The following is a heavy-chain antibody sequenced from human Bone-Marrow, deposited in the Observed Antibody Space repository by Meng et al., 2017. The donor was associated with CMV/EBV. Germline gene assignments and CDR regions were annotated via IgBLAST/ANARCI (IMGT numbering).Heavy chain of an antibody. V-gene: IGHV3-23*01. J-gene: IGHJ6*01. CDR2: ISGSGGST. CDR3: ARNSGYAYYYYYGMDV. CDR1: GFTFSSYA. Sequence: GESLKISCAASGFTFSSYAMSWVRQAPGKGLEWVSAISGSGGSTYYADSVKGRFTISRDNSKNTLYLQMNSLRAEDTAVYYCARNSGYAYYYYYGMDVWGQGTTVPVSS. D-gene: IGHD5-12*01.